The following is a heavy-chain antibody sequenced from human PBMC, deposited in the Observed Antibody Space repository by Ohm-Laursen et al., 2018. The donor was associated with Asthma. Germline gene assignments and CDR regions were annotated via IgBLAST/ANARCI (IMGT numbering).Heavy chain of an antibody. CDR2: TNSVFGTS. Sequence: SVTVSCKSLGGTLGTSVIGWVRQAPGQGLEWLGGTNSVFGTSTYAQKFHDRFTITADESTSTVYMTLSSLTSEDTAVYYCARKAGSCITSNCYSLDFWSQGTLVTVSS. CDR1: GGTLGTSV. J-gene: IGHJ4*02. CDR3: ARKAGSCITSNCYSLDF. D-gene: IGHD2-15*01. V-gene: IGHV1-69*13.